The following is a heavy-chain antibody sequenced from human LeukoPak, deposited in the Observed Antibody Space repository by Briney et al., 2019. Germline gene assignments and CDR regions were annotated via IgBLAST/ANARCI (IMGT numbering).Heavy chain of an antibody. J-gene: IGHJ3*02. Sequence: PSETLSLTCTVSGDSISSYYWNWIRQPPGKGLEWIGYGHYTGSTNCNPSLKSRVTFSVDTSKNQFSLKLTSVTAADTAVYYCARWGETSALRVHAFDIWGQGTMVTVSS. V-gene: IGHV4-59*01. CDR3: ARWGETSALRVHAFDI. CDR2: GHYTGST. CDR1: GDSISSYY. D-gene: IGHD3-10*01.